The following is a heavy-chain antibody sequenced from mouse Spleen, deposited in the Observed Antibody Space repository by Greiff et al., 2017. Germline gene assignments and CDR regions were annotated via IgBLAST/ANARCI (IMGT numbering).Heavy chain of an antibody. CDR1: GYTFTSYW. CDR3: ARWGYPQGYFDY. J-gene: IGHJ2*01. D-gene: IGHD3-1*01. CDR2: IDPSDSYT. Sequence: QVQLQQPAAELVKPGASVKLSCKASGYTFTSYWMQWVKQRPGQGLEWIGEIDPSDSYTNYKQKFKGKATLTVDTSSSTAYMQLSSLTSEDSAVYYCARWGYPQGYFDYWGKGNTLTVSS. V-gene: IGHV1-50*01.